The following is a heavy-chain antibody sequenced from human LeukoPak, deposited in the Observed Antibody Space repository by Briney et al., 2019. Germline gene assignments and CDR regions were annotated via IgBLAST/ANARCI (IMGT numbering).Heavy chain of an antibody. J-gene: IGHJ6*03. CDR2: INPNSGGT. CDR1: GYTFTGYY. CDR3: ARGTIVVVPAAILSYYYYMDV. V-gene: IGHV1-2*02. D-gene: IGHD2-2*01. Sequence: GASVKVSCKASGYTFTGYYMHWVRQAPGQGLEWMGWINPNSGGTNYAQKFQGRVTMTRDTSISTAYMELSSLRSEDTAVYYCARGTIVVVPAAILSYYYYMDVWGKGTTVTISS.